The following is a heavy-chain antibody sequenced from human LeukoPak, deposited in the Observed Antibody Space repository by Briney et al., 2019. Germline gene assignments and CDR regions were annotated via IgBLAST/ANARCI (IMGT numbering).Heavy chain of an antibody. CDR2: INAGNGNT. V-gene: IGHV1-3*01. CDR1: GYTFTSYA. Sequence: ASVKVSCKASGYTFTSYAMHWVRQAPGQRLEWMGWINAGNGNTKYSQKFQGRVTITRDTSASTAYMELSSLRSEDTAVYYCARGYSSSWYSAFDYWGQRTLVTVSS. CDR3: ARGYSSSWYSAFDY. D-gene: IGHD6-13*01. J-gene: IGHJ4*02.